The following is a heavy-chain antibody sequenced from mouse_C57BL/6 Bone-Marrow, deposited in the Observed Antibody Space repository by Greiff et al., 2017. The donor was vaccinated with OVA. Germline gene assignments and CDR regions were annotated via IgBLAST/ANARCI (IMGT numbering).Heavy chain of an antibody. CDR1: GYTFTDYY. J-gene: IGHJ2*01. CDR2: INPNNGGT. V-gene: IGHV1-26*01. D-gene: IGHD1-1*01. Sequence: VQLQQSGPELVKPGASVKISCKASGYTFTDYYMNWVKQSHGKSLEWIGDINPNNGGTSYNQKFKGKATLTVDKSSSTAYMELRSLTSEDAAVYYCARGEYYGSSYDFDYWGQGTTLTVSS. CDR3: ARGEYYGSSYDFDY.